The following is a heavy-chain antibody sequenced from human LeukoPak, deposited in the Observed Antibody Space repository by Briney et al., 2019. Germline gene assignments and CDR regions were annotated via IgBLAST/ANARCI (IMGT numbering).Heavy chain of an antibody. CDR3: ARLDYGDYGDY. CDR1: GGSFSGYY. CDR2: IYHSGST. Sequence: SETLSLTCAVYGGSFSGYYWSWIRQPPGKGLEWIGSIYHSGSTYYNPSLKSRVTISVDTSKNQFSLKLSSVTAADTAVYYCARLDYGDYGDYWGQGTLVTVSS. V-gene: IGHV4-34*01. J-gene: IGHJ4*02. D-gene: IGHD4-17*01.